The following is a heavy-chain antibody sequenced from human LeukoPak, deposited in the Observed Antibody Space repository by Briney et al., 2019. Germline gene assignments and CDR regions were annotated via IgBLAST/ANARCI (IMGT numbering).Heavy chain of an antibody. CDR1: GFTFSSNA. CDR2: ISGGGDST. J-gene: IGHJ3*02. Sequence: PGGSLRLSCAASGFTFSSNAMSWVRQAPGKGLEWVSAISGGGDSTYYADSVKGRFTISRDNSKNTLYLQMNSLRAEDAAVYYCAKGVWRAFDIWGQGTMVTVSS. V-gene: IGHV3-23*01. CDR3: AKGVWRAFDI.